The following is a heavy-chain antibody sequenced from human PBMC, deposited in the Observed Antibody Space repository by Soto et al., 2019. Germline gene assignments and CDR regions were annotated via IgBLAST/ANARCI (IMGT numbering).Heavy chain of an antibody. J-gene: IGHJ4*02. CDR1: GGTFSSNT. D-gene: IGHD2-15*01. Sequence: QVQLVQSGAEVKKPGSSVTVSCRASGGTFSSNTISWVRQAPGQGLEWMGGIIPMFGTAVYTQKFQARVAITADESASTAYMELSSLRSDDTAVYYCATEAVADTTFDYWGQGPLVTVSS. CDR2: IIPMFGTA. V-gene: IGHV1-69*12. CDR3: ATEAVADTTFDY.